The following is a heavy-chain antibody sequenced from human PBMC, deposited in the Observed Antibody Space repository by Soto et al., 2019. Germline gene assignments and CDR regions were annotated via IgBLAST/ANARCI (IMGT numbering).Heavy chain of an antibody. V-gene: IGHV3-66*01. CDR3: ARFDYGAFDF. J-gene: IGHJ3*01. CDR2: LYSSGTP. Sequence: EVQLVESGGGWVQPGQSLRLSCAVSGFSVSGNFMTWVRQAPGKGLEWVSHLYSSGTPFYADSVKGRFTVSRDIPQNTVFLQMDSLRVQDTAVYYCARFDYGAFDFWGRGTGVTVS. D-gene: IGHD4-17*01. CDR1: GFSVSGNF.